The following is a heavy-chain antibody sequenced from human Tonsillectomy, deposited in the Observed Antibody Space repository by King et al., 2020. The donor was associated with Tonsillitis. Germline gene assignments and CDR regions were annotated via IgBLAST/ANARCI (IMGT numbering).Heavy chain of an antibody. CDR3: AKNRDYGDYVDF. Sequence: VQLQESGPGLVRPSQTLSLICSVSGDSLTSGGYFGCWIRQHPDKGLEWIGSIYHSGPTYHTPSLRSRLFMSVDTSKNTFSLGLTSVPAADTAVYYCAKNRDYGDYVDFWGQGTLVAVSS. CDR2: IYHSGPT. J-gene: IGHJ4*02. D-gene: IGHD4-17*01. V-gene: IGHV4-31*03. CDR1: GDSLTSGGYF.